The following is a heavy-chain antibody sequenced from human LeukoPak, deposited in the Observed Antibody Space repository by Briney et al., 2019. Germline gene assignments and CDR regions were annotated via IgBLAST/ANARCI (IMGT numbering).Heavy chain of an antibody. D-gene: IGHD2/OR15-2a*01. CDR3: ARVLRTGLYFDY. CDR2: IYHSGST. Sequence: SETLSLTCAVSGGSISSSNWWSWVRQPPGKELEWIGEIYHSGSTNYNPSLKSRVTISVDKSKNQFSLKLSSVTAADTAVYYCARVLRTGLYFDYWGQGTLVTVSS. J-gene: IGHJ4*02. V-gene: IGHV4-4*02. CDR1: GGSISSSNW.